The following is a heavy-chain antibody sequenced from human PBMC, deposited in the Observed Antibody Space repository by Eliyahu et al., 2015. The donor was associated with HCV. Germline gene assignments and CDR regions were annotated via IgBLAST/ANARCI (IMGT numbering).Heavy chain of an antibody. CDR3: AKSGPSLYSRGLGYFDY. CDR2: ISGSGGST. D-gene: IGHD5-12*01. J-gene: IGHJ4*02. Sequence: EVQLLESGGGLVQPGGSLRLSCAASGFTFSSYAMSWVRQAPGKGLEWVSAISGSGGSTYYADSVKGRFTISRDNSKNTLYLQMNSLRAEDTAVYYCAKSGPSLYSRGLGYFDYWGQGTLVTVSS. V-gene: IGHV3-23*01. CDR1: GFTFSSYA.